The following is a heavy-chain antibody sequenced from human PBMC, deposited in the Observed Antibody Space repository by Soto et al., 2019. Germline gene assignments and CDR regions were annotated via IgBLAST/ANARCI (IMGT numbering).Heavy chain of an antibody. CDR1: GGSISSYY. V-gene: IGHV4-59*01. J-gene: IGHJ5*02. D-gene: IGHD2-21*02. CDR2: IFYSGST. CDR3: ARTALGWFDP. Sequence: PSETLSLTCSVSGGSISSYYWSWIRQPPGKGLEWIGYIFYSGSTNQNPSLKSRVTISVDTSKNQFSLKLSSVTVADTAVYYCARTALGWFDPWGQGTLVTVSS.